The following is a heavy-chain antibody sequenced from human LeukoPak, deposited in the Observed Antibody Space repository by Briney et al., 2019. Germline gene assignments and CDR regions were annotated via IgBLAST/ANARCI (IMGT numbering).Heavy chain of an antibody. CDR3: AAKGYSYGNNAFDI. D-gene: IGHD5-18*01. Sequence: GGSLRLSCAASGFTFSSCGMHWVRQAPGKGLEWVAVISYDGSKKFYADSVTGRFTLSRDNSKNTLYLQMNSLRAEDTAVYYCAAKGYSYGNNAFDIWGQGTMVTVSS. J-gene: IGHJ3*02. V-gene: IGHV3-30*03. CDR1: GFTFSSCG. CDR2: ISYDGSKK.